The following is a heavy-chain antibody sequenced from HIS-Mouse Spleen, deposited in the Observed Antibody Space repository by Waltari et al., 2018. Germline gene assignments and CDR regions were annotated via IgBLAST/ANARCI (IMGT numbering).Heavy chain of an antibody. Sequence: QLQLQESGPGLVKPSETLSLTCTVSGGSISSSSYYWGWIRQPPGKGLEWIGSIYYSGGTVYNPSLKSRVTISVDTSKNQFSLKRSSVTAADTAVYYCAREIPYSSSWYDWYFDLWGRGTLVTVSS. D-gene: IGHD6-13*01. CDR3: AREIPYSSSWYDWYFDL. CDR1: GGSISSSSYY. V-gene: IGHV4-39*07. CDR2: IYYSGGT. J-gene: IGHJ2*01.